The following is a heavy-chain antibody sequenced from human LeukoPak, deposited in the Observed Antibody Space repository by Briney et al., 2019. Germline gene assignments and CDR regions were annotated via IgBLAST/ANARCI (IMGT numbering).Heavy chain of an antibody. CDR1: GYTFTSYY. J-gene: IGHJ5*02. D-gene: IGHD1-14*01. Sequence: ASVKVSCKASGYTFTSYYMHWVRQAPGQGLEWMGIINPSGGSTSYAQKFQGRVTMTRDRSTSTVYMELSSLRSEDTAVYYCARARIRGWFDPWGQGTLVTVSS. CDR3: ARARIRGWFDP. CDR2: INPSGGST. V-gene: IGHV1-46*01.